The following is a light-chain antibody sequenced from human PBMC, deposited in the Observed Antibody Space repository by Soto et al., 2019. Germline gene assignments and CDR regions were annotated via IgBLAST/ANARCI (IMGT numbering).Light chain of an antibody. J-gene: IGKJ3*01. CDR1: RTIISN. CDR2: GAS. CDR3: QQYNNWPPFT. V-gene: IGKV3-15*01. Sequence: DIVMPQYPATLSVSPGERATLSCRASRTIISNLAWYQQKPGQTPRLLIYGASTRAAGIPARFSGSGSGTDFTLTITSLQSEDFAVCYCQQYNNWPPFTFGPGTKVDIK.